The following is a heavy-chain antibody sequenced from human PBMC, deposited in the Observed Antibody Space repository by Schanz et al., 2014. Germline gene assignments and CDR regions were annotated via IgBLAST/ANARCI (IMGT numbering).Heavy chain of an antibody. D-gene: IGHD3-9*01. CDR2: ISGTTTYT. CDR1: GFTFSSYA. V-gene: IGHV3-23*01. Sequence: EVQLLESGGGLVQPGGSLRLSCAASGFTFSSYAMSWVRQAPGKGLEWVSYISGTTTYTNYADSVKGRFTISRDSPKNTLYLQMNSLRAEDTAVFYCAKQIHYDILTVTRNWGQGTLVTVSS. CDR3: AKQIHYDILTVTRN. J-gene: IGHJ4*02.